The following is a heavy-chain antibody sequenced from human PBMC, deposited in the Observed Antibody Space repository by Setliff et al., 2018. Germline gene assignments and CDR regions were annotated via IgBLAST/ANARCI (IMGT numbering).Heavy chain of an antibody. CDR2: IYHSGHT. V-gene: IGHV4-31*03. D-gene: IGHD3-10*01. Sequence: PSETLSLTCSVSGGSISSGGYYWGWIRQFPGKGLEWIGNIYHSGHTYYNPSLKSRVTLSLDTSKNQFSLNLSSVTAADRSVYYCARALGFDPVYHYYVEAWGKGTTVTVSS. J-gene: IGHJ6*03. CDR3: ARALGFDPVYHYYVEA. CDR1: GGSISSGGYY.